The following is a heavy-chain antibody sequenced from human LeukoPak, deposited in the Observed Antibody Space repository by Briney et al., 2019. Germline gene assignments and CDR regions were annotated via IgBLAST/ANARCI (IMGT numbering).Heavy chain of an antibody. Sequence: GGSLRLSCAASGFTFSSYSMSWVRQAPGKWLEWVSSISSSSRYIYYADSVKGRFTISRDNAKNSLYLQMNSLRAEDTAVYYCASWITMVRGVIRGMDVWGQGTTVTVSS. CDR3: ASWITMVRGVIRGMDV. V-gene: IGHV3-21*01. D-gene: IGHD3-10*01. CDR1: GFTFSSYS. CDR2: ISSSSRYI. J-gene: IGHJ6*02.